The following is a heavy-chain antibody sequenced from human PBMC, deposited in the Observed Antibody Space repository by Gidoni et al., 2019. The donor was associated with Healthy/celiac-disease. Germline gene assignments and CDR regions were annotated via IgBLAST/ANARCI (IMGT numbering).Heavy chain of an antibody. CDR3: ARKNYGRLRFWYFDL. D-gene: IGHD4-17*01. J-gene: IGHJ2*01. CDR2: IYYSGST. CDR1: GGSISSGGYY. Sequence: QVQLQESGPGLVKPSQTLSLPCTVSGGSISSGGYYWSWIRQHPGKGLEWIGYIYYSGSTYYNPSLKSLVTISVDTSKNQFSLKLSSVTAADTAVYYCARKNYGRLRFWYFDLWGRGTLVTVSS. V-gene: IGHV4-31*01.